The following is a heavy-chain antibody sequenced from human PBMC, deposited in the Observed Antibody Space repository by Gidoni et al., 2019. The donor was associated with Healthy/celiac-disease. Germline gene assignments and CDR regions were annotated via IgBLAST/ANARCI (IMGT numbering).Heavy chain of an antibody. D-gene: IGHD2-2*01. CDR1: GFTFSSYS. CDR3: ARDPGDIVVVPAAPYFGY. CDR2: ISSSSSYI. V-gene: IGHV3-21*01. J-gene: IGHJ4*02. Sequence: EVQLVESGGGLVKPGGSLRLSCAASGFTFSSYSINWFSQAPGKGLEWVSSISSSSSYIYYADSVKGRFTISRDKAKNSLYLQMNSLRAEDTAVYYCARDPGDIVVVPAAPYFGYWGQGTLVTVSS.